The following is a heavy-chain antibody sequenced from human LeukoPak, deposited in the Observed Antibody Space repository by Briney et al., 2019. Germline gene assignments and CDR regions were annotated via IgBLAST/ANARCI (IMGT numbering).Heavy chain of an antibody. CDR3: AKDRSIGTYYTFDH. Sequence: PGRSLRLSCAASEFSVGSNYMTWVRQAPGKGLEWVSLIYSGGSTYYADSVKGRFTVSRDNSNNRLYLQMSGLTAADTAVYYCAKDRSIGTYYTFDHWGQGTLVTVSS. CDR1: EFSVGSNY. CDR2: IYSGGST. V-gene: IGHV3-53*01. D-gene: IGHD1-26*01. J-gene: IGHJ4*02.